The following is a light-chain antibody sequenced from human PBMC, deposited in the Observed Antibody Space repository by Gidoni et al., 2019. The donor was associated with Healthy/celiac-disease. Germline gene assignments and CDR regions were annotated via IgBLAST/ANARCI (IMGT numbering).Light chain of an antibody. CDR3: QQYDNLLSFT. J-gene: IGKJ3*01. CDR1: QDISNY. Sequence: DIQMTQSPSSLSASVGDRVTITCQARQDISNYLNWYQQKPGKAPKLLIYDASNLETGVPSRFSGSGSGTDFTFTISSLQPEDIATYYCQQYDNLLSFTFGPGTKVDIK. CDR2: DAS. V-gene: IGKV1-33*01.